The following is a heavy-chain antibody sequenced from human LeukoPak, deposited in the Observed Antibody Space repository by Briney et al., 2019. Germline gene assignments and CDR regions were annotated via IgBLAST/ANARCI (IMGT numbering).Heavy chain of an antibody. CDR1: GFTFSSYA. CDR2: ISYDGSNK. CDR3: TRVGYIDEGIDY. Sequence: GGSLRLSCAASGFTFSSYAMHWVRQAPGKGLEWVAVISYDGSNKYYADSVKGRSTISRDNAKNSLYLQMNSLRAEDTAIYYCTRVGYIDEGIDYWGQGTLVTVSS. D-gene: IGHD5-24*01. V-gene: IGHV3-30*04. J-gene: IGHJ4*02.